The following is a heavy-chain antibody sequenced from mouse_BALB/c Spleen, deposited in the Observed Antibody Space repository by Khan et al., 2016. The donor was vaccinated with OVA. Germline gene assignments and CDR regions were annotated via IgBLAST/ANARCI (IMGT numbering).Heavy chain of an antibody. Sequence: EVKLLESGPGLVKPSQSLSLTCTVTGYSITSGYAWNWIRQFPGNKLEWMGYISYSGGTSYNPSLKSRISITRDTSKNQFFLQLNSVTTEDTATYYCARGNYYGYYFDYWGQGTTLTVSS. D-gene: IGHD1-1*01. V-gene: IGHV3-2*02. CDR2: ISYSGGT. CDR1: GYSITSGYA. J-gene: IGHJ2*01. CDR3: ARGNYYGYYFDY.